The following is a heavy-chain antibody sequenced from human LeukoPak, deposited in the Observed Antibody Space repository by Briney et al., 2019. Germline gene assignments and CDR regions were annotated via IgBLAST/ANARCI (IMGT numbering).Heavy chain of an antibody. CDR2: ISYDGSNK. J-gene: IGHJ3*02. D-gene: IGHD3-3*01. V-gene: IGHV3-30*18. Sequence: GGSLSLSCAASEVTFSNYAMSWVRQAPGKGLEWVAVISYDGSNKYYADSVKGRFTISRDNSKNTLYLQMNSLRAEDTAVYYCAKVMEWMARGHDAFDIWGQGTMVTVSS. CDR3: AKVMEWMARGHDAFDI. CDR1: EVTFSNYA.